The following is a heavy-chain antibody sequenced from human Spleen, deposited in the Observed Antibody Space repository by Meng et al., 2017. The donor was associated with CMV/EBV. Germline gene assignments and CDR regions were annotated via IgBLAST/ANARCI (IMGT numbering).Heavy chain of an antibody. D-gene: IGHD2-8*01. J-gene: IGHJ6*03. Sequence: GESLKISCAASGFTFSSYEMNWVRQAPGKGLEWVSHIVTSGQTVHYGDCAEGRFTISRDNAKNSVYLQMTSLRAEDTALYYCVRGDCSDGGCYMDVWGQGTSVTVSS. V-gene: IGHV3-48*03. CDR1: GFTFSSYE. CDR3: VRGDCSDGGCYMDV. CDR2: IVTSGQTV.